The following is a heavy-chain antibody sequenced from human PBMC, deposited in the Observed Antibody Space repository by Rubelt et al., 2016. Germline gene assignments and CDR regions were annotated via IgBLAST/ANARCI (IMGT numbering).Heavy chain of an antibody. CDR2: IYSGGST. CDR1: GFTVSSNY. V-gene: IGHV3-53*04. CDR3: ARDLGSRILYWFDP. Sequence: EVQLVESGGGLVQPGGSLRLSCAASGFTVSSNYMSWVRQAPGKGLEWVSVIYSGGSTYYADSVKGRFTISRYNSKNTLYLQMNSLRAEDTAVYYCARDLGSRILYWFDPWGQGTLVTVSS. J-gene: IGHJ5*02. D-gene: IGHD2-15*01.